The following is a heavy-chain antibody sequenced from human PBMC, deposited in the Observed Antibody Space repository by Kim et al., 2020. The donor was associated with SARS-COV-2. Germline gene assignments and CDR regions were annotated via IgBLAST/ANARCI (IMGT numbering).Heavy chain of an antibody. CDR2: IKSKTDGGTT. J-gene: IGHJ4*02. CDR3: TTGDDDYGETGFDY. Sequence: GGSLRLSCAASGFTFSNAWMSWVRQAPGKGLEWVGRIKSKTDGGTTDYAAPVKGRFTISRDDSKNTLYLQMNSLKTEDTAVYYCTTGDDDYGETGFDYWGQGTLVTVSS. V-gene: IGHV3-15*01. CDR1: GFTFSNAW. D-gene: IGHD4-17*01.